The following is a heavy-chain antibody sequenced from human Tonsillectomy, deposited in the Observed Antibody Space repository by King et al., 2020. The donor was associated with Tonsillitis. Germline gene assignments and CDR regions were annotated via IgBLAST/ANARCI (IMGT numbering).Heavy chain of an antibody. Sequence: VQLVESGGGLVQPGGSLRLSCAASGFTFSSYAMIWVRQAPGKGLEWVSAISASGRSTYYADSVKGRFTISRDNSKNTLYLQMNSLRVEDTAVYYCAKITCSGASCYSDYWGQGALVTVSS. CDR3: AKITCSGASCYSDY. V-gene: IGHV3-23*04. D-gene: IGHD2-15*01. J-gene: IGHJ4*02. CDR2: ISASGRST. CDR1: GFTFSSYA.